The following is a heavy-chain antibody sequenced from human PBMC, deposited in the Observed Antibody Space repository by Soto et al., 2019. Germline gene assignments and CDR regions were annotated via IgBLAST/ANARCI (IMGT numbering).Heavy chain of an antibody. CDR3: ARIRDPYYDFWSGYALDY. D-gene: IGHD3-3*01. CDR1: GYTFTSYG. CDR2: ISAYNGNT. Sequence: GASVKVSCKASGYTFTSYGISWVRQAPGQGLEWMGWISAYNGNTNYAQKLQGRVTMTTDTSTSTAYMELRSLRSDDTAVYYCARIRDPYYDFWSGYALDYWGQGTRVTAPQ. J-gene: IGHJ4*02. V-gene: IGHV1-18*01.